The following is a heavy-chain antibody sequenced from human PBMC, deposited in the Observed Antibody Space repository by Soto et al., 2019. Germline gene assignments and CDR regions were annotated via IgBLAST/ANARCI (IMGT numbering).Heavy chain of an antibody. J-gene: IGHJ6*03. Sequence: SETLSLTCAVYGGSFSGYYWSWIRQPPGKGLEWIGEINHSGSTNYNPSLKSRVTISVDTSKNQFSLKLSSVTAADTAVYYCLGLAHRRRGYPGSTSWDYYYYMDVWGKGTTVTVSS. V-gene: IGHV4-34*01. CDR2: INHSGST. CDR1: GGSFSGYY. CDR3: LGLAHRRRGYPGSTSWDYYYYMDV. D-gene: IGHD2-2*01.